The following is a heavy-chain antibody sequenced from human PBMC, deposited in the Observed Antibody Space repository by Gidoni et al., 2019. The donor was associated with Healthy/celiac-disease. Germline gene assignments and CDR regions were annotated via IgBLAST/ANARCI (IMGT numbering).Heavy chain of an antibody. CDR3: VKVGMATIRGFGRGAFDI. CDR1: GFPFSSYA. J-gene: IGHJ3*02. Sequence: EVQLVESGGGLVQPGGSLRLSCSASGFPFSSYAMHGVHQAPGKGLEYVSAISSNGGSTYDADSVKGRFTISRDNSKNTLYLQMSSLRAEDTDVYYCVKVGMATIRGFGRGAFDIWGQGTMVTVSS. CDR2: ISSNGGST. D-gene: IGHD5-12*01. V-gene: IGHV3-64D*08.